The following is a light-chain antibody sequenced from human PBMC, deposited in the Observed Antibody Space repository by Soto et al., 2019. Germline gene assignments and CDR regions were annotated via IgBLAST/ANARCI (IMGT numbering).Light chain of an antibody. Sequence: EIVLTQSPGTLSFSPGERATLSCRASQSVSSSYLAWYQQKPGQAPRLLIYGASTRATGIPDRFSGSGSGTDFSLTISRLEPEDFAVYYCQQYGKSPQITFGQGTRLEIK. CDR3: QQYGKSPQIT. CDR1: QSVSSSY. J-gene: IGKJ5*01. CDR2: GAS. V-gene: IGKV3-20*01.